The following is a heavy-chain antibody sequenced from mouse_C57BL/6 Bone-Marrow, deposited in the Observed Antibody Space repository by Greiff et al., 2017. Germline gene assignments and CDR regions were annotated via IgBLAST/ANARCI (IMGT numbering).Heavy chain of an antibody. Sequence: EVQRVESGPGLVKPSQSLSLTCSVTGYSITSGYYWNWIRQFPGNKLEWMGYISYDGSNNYNPSLKNRISITRYTSKNQFFLKLNSVTTEDTATYYCAKGYFDVWGTGTTVTVSS. CDR1: GYSITSGYY. CDR2: ISYDGSN. J-gene: IGHJ1*03. V-gene: IGHV3-6*01. CDR3: AKGYFDV.